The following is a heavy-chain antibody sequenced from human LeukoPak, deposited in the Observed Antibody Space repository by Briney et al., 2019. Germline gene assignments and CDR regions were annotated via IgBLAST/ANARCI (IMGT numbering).Heavy chain of an antibody. V-gene: IGHV1-2*02. D-gene: IGHD3-3*01. CDR1: GYTFTDSY. CDR3: ARGRGMGFLEWLLLDS. J-gene: IGHJ4*02. Sequence: ASVKVSCKASGYTFTDSYMHWVRQAPGHGPEWMGWINLYTGGTDYAHKFQGRVTMTSDTSISTAYMELSRLRSDDTAIFYCARGRGMGFLEWLLLDSWGQGTLVTVSS. CDR2: INLYTGGT.